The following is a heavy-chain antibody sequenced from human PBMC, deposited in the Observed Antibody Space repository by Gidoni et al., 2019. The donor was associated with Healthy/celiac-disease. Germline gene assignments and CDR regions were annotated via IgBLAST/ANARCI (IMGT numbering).Heavy chain of an antibody. CDR2: IYYSGST. D-gene: IGHD3-10*01. V-gene: IGHV4-39*01. J-gene: IGHJ5*02. CDR1: GGSISSSSYY. Sequence: QLQLQESGPGLVKPSETLSLTCTVSGGSISSSSYYWGWIRQPPGKGLEWIGSIYYSGSTYYNPSLKSRVTISVDTSKNQFSLKLSSVTAADTAVYYCARHSHHYYGSGSYYNSFDPWGQGTLVTVSS. CDR3: ARHSHHYYGSGSYYNSFDP.